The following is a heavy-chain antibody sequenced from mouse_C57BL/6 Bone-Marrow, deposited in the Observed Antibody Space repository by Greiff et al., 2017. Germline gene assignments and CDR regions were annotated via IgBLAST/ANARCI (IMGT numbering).Heavy chain of an antibody. J-gene: IGHJ1*03. CDR2: IYPRDGST. V-gene: IGHV1-85*01. CDR3: ARLEFDGSSGDWYFGV. D-gene: IGHD1-1*01. CDR1: GYTFTSYD. Sequence: LQESGPELVKPGASVKLSCKASGYTFTSYDINWVKQRPGQGLEWIGWIYPRDGSTKYNEKFKGKATLTVDTSTSTAYMERHSLTSADSAVSFSARLEFDGSSGDWYFGVWGTGTTVTVSS.